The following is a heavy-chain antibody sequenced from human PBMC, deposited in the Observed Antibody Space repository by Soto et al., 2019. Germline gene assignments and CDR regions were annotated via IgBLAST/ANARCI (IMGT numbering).Heavy chain of an antibody. J-gene: IGHJ4*02. Sequence: NPSGTLSLSCTVSGDCISSYYWSWIRQPPRKGQEWIGYIYHSGSTNYTPSLESRVTLSLDASENQFSLKLSSVTAADTAVYYCARGLYSSGWYLYWGQGTLVTVSS. CDR2: IYHSGST. CDR3: ARGLYSSGWYLY. V-gene: IGHV4-59*12. CDR1: GDCISSYY. D-gene: IGHD6-19*01.